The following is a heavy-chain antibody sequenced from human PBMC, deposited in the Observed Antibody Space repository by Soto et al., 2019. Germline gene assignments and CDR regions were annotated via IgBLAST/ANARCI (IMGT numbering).Heavy chain of an antibody. D-gene: IGHD6-25*01. V-gene: IGHV4-39*01. CDR3: ATHEAGWYFDS. Sequence: NPSETLSLTCTVSRGSISSGTNYWAWIRQPPGKGLEWIANIYYSGSTFYNPSLKSRVTISLDTSKNQFSLKLRSVTAADTAVYSCATHEAGWYFDSWGQGTLVTVSS. J-gene: IGHJ4*02. CDR1: RGSISSGTNY. CDR2: IYYSGST.